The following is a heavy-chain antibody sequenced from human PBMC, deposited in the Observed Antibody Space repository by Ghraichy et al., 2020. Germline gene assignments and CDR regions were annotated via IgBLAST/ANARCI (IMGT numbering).Heavy chain of an antibody. V-gene: IGHV4-59*01. CDR3: ARDPGPDVSGWYYFDS. D-gene: IGHD6-13*01. CDR1: GYSISNYY. J-gene: IGHJ4*02. CDR2: IYYRGST. Sequence: ESLNISCTVSGYSISNYYWSWIRQPPGEGLEWIGYIYYRGSTNYNPSVKSRVTMSVDTSNNQFSLKLSSVTAADTAVYYCARDPGPDVSGWYYFDSWGQGTLVTVAS.